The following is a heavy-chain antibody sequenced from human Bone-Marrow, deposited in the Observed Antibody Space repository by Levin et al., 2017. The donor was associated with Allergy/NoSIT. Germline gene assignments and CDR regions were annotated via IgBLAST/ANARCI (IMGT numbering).Heavy chain of an antibody. Sequence: GGSLRLSCIVSGFTFSDYSIYWVRQAPGKGLEWISSISGDSSDLYYADSVKGRFTISRDNAKNSLNLQVSSLRAEDTAVYHCVRGIIGDVRVAHKEAFDIWGQGTMVTVSS. J-gene: IGHJ3*02. V-gene: IGHV3-21*01. D-gene: IGHD2/OR15-2a*01. CDR1: GFTFSDYS. CDR2: ISGDSSDL. CDR3: VRGIIGDVRVAHKEAFDI.